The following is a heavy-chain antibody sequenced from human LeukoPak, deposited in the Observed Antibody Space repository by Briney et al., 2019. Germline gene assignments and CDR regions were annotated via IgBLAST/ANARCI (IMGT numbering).Heavy chain of an antibody. D-gene: IGHD2-2*01. CDR2: IYHSGST. CDR1: GGSISSSNW. V-gene: IGHV4-4*02. J-gene: IGHJ5*02. Sequence: SGTLSLTCAVSGGSISSSNWWSWVRQPPGKGLEWIGEIYHSGSTYYNPSLKSRVTISVDTSKNQFSLKLSSVTAADTAVYYCARRQADIVVVPAARFFWFDPWGQGTLVTVSS. CDR3: ARRQADIVVVPAARFFWFDP.